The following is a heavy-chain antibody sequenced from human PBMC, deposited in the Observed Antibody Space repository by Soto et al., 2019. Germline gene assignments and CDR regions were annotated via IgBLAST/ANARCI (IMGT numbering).Heavy chain of an antibody. CDR3: GSPRQTYSYAWGGLDY. Sequence: QVQLVESGGGVVQPGRSLRLSCAASGLTFSGYTIHWVRQAPGKGLEWVAVISYDGANKYYAKSVKGRFTVSRDKSKNTLYLQITNLRAEDTAVDYCGSPRQTYSYAWGGLDYWGQGTLVTVSS. V-gene: IGHV3-30*14. CDR2: ISYDGANK. CDR1: GLTFSGYT. D-gene: IGHD3-16*01. J-gene: IGHJ4*02.